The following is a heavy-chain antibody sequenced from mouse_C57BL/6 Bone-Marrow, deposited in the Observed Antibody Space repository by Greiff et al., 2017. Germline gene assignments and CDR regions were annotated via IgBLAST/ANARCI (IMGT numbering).Heavy chain of an antibody. J-gene: IGHJ4*01. D-gene: IGHD2-1*01. CDR1: GYTFTDYY. CDR2: INPYNGGT. Sequence: EVQLQQSGPVLVKPGASVKMSCKASGYTFTDYYMNWVKQSHGKSLEWIGVINPYNGGTSYNQKFKGKATLTVDKSSSTAYMELNSLTSEDSAVYYCARRRNYYAMGCWGPVTSVTVSS. CDR3: ARRRNYYAMGC. V-gene: IGHV1-19*01.